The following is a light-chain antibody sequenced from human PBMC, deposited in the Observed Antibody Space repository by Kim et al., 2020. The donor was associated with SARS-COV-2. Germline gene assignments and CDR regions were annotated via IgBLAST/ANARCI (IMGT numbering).Light chain of an antibody. CDR2: GVS. V-gene: IGLV2-14*03. J-gene: IGLJ2*01. CDR3: SSYTTSTSVV. CDR1: SSDVGGYTY. Sequence: VLTQPASVSGSPGQSITISCTGTSSDVGGYTYVSWYQQPPGKAPKLMIYGVSNRPSGVSNRFSGSKSGNTASLTISGLQAEDEADYYCSSYTTSTSVVFGGGTKVTVL.